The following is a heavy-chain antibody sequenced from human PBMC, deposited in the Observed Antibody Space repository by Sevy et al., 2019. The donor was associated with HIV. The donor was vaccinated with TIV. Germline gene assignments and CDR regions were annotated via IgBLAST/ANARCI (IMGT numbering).Heavy chain of an antibody. CDR3: ARDCYGSGSFDY. J-gene: IGHJ4*02. Sequence: GGSLRLSCAASGFTFSSYAMHWVRQAPGKGLEWVAVISYDGSNKYYADSVKGRFTISRDNSKNTLYLQMNSLRAEDTAVYYCARDCYGSGSFDYWGQGTLVTVSS. D-gene: IGHD3-10*01. V-gene: IGHV3-30-3*01. CDR1: GFTFSSYA. CDR2: ISYDGSNK.